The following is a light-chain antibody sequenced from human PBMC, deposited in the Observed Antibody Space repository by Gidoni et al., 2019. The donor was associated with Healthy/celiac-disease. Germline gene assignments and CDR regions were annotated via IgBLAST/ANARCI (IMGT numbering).Light chain of an antibody. CDR2: WAF. CDR3: QQYYSTPPT. Sequence: DIVMTQSPDSLAVSLGERATINCKSSQSVLYSSNNKNYLAWYQQKPGQPPKLLIYWAFTRESGVPDRFSGSGSGTDFTLTISSLQAEDVAVYYCQQYYSTPPTFGPXTKVDIK. V-gene: IGKV4-1*01. J-gene: IGKJ3*01. CDR1: QSVLYSSNNKNY.